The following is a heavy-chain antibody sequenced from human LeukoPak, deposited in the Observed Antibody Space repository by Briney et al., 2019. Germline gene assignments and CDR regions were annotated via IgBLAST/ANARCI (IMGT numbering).Heavy chain of an antibody. D-gene: IGHD2-21*02. CDR3: AKDTLSYCRGDCPFDY. Sequence: GGSLRLSCAASGFTFSSYAMSWVRQARGKGREWVSAIRGSGGSIYYGDSVKGRFTIPRDDGENTLYLQMNSLRAEDTAVYYCAKDTLSYCRGDCPFDYWGQGTLVTVSS. J-gene: IGHJ4*02. V-gene: IGHV3-23*01. CDR1: GFTFSSYA. CDR2: IRGSGGSI.